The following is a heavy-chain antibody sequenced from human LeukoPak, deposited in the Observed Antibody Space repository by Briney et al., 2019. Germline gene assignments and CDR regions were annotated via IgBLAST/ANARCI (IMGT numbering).Heavy chain of an antibody. Sequence: SETLSLXCAVSGCSISSGYYWGWIRQPPGRGLEWIGSIYYSGSTYYNPSLKSRVTISVDTSKNQFSLKLSSVTAADTAVYYCARQRGIIVATIGPYYFDYWGQGTLVTVSS. CDR3: ARQRGIIVATIGPYYFDY. CDR2: IYYSGST. D-gene: IGHD5-12*01. CDR1: GCSISSGYY. V-gene: IGHV4-38-2*01. J-gene: IGHJ4*02.